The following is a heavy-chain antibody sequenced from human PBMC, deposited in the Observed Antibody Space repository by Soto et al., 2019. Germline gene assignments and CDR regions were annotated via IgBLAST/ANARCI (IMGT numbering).Heavy chain of an antibody. V-gene: IGHV4-59*12. D-gene: IGHD3-10*01. Sequence: SETLSLTCTVSGGSISSYYWSWIRQPPGKGLEWIGYIYYSESTNYNPSLKSRVTISVDTSKNQFSLKLSSVTAADTAVYYCARGHRITMGRGVIIRAAAGRFDYWGQGTLVTVSS. CDR2: IYYSEST. CDR3: ARGHRITMGRGVIIRAAAGRFDY. J-gene: IGHJ4*02. CDR1: GGSISSYY.